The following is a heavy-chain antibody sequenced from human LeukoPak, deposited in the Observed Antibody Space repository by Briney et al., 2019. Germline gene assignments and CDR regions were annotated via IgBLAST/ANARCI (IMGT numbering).Heavy chain of an antibody. V-gene: IGHV4-30-2*01. D-gene: IGHD3-16*01. CDR3: ASRIMITFGGGSPTRPFDY. CDR1: GGSISSGGYS. CDR2: VYHSGST. Sequence: SETLSLTCAVSGGSISSGGYSWSWIRQPPGKGLEWIGYVYHSGSTYYNPSLKSRVTISVDRSKNQFSLKLSSVTAADTAVYYCASRIMITFGGGSPTRPFDYWGQGTLVTVSS. J-gene: IGHJ4*02.